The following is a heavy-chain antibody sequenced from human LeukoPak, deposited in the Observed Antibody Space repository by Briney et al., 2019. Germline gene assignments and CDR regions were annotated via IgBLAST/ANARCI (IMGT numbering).Heavy chain of an antibody. Sequence: ASVKVSCKASGLTFTSSAVQWVRQARGQRLEWIGWIVVGSGNTNYAQKFQERVTITRDMSTSTAYMELSSLRSEDTAVYYCARGSALGFLEWFGLTWGQGTLVTVSS. CDR2: IVVGSGNT. V-gene: IGHV1-58*01. CDR3: ARGSALGFLEWFGLT. D-gene: IGHD3-3*01. J-gene: IGHJ5*02. CDR1: GLTFTSSA.